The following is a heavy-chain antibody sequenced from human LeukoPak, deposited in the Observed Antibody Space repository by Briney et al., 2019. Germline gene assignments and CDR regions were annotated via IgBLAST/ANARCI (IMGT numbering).Heavy chain of an antibody. J-gene: IGHJ4*02. D-gene: IGHD5-12*01. CDR2: ISGDGGST. CDR3: AKPRPPRLIPGYYFYY. V-gene: IGHV3-43*02. Sequence: GGSLRLSCAASGFTFDDYAMHWVRQAPGKVLEWVSLISGDGGSTYYADSVKRRFTISRDNSKNSLYLQMNSLRTEDTALYYCAKPRPPRLIPGYYFYYWGQGTLVTVSS. CDR1: GFTFDDYA.